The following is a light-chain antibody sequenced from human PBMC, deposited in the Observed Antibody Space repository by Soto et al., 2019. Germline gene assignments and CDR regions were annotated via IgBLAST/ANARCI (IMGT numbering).Light chain of an antibody. CDR2: DVS. CDR3: SSYTSSSTLG. J-gene: IGLJ2*01. V-gene: IGLV2-14*01. Sequence: SALTQPASVSGSPGQSITISCTGTSSDVGGYNYVSWHQQHPGKAPKLMIYDVSNRPSGVSNRFSGSKSGNTASLTISGLQAEDEADYYCSSYTSSSTLGFGGGTKVTVL. CDR1: SSDVGGYNY.